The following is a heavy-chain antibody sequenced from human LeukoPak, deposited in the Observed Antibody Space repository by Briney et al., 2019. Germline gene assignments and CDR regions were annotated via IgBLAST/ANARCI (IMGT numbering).Heavy chain of an antibody. CDR1: GDSVSGNIVA. Sequence: SQTLSLTCAVSGDSVSGNIVAWNWIRQSPSRGLEWLARTYRGSSYYAPSMKSRITISPDTSKNQFSLRLNSVTPEDTAVYYCARGQYSAFDIWGQGTLVTVSS. CDR2: TYRGSS. V-gene: IGHV6-1*01. J-gene: IGHJ3*02. CDR3: ARGQYSAFDI. D-gene: IGHD2/OR15-2a*01.